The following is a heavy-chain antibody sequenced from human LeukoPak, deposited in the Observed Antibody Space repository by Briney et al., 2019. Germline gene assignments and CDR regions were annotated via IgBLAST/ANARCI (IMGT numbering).Heavy chain of an antibody. CDR2: IYYSGST. Sequence: SETLSLTCTVSGGSISSSSYYWGWIRQPPGKGLEWIGGIYYSGSTYYNPSLKSRVTISVDTSKNQFSLKLSSVTAADTAVYYCAREAYLIDVWGKGTTVTVSS. V-gene: IGHV4-39*07. D-gene: IGHD2-21*01. CDR1: GGSISSSSYY. J-gene: IGHJ6*04. CDR3: AREAYLIDV.